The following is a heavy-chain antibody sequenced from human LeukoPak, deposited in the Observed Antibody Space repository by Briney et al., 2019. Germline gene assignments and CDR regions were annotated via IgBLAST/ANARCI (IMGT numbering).Heavy chain of an antibody. CDR2: ISCDGRNK. V-gene: IGHV3-30*04. J-gene: IGHJ3*02. D-gene: IGHD3-9*01. Sequence: PGGSLRLSCAVSGFTFSTYAMHWVRQAPGKGLEWVAFISCDGRNKYYADSVKGRFTISRDNSKNTLFLQMNSLRAEDTAVYYCAKGYYEIHDAFDIWGQGTMVTVSS. CDR3: AKGYYEIHDAFDI. CDR1: GFTFSTYA.